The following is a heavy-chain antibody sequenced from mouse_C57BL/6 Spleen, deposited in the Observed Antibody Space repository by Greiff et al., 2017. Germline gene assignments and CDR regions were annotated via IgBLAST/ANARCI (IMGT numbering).Heavy chain of an antibody. J-gene: IGHJ4*01. V-gene: IGHV1-80*01. D-gene: IGHD5-1-1*01. CDR2: IYPGDGDT. CDR1: GYAFSSYW. Sequence: VQLQQSGAELVKPGASVKISCKASGYAFSSYWMNWVKQRPGKGLEWIGQIYPGDGDTNYNGKFKGKATLTADKSSSTAYMQLSSLTSEDSAVYFCTRGGIPYAMDYWGQGTSVTVSP. CDR3: TRGGIPYAMDY.